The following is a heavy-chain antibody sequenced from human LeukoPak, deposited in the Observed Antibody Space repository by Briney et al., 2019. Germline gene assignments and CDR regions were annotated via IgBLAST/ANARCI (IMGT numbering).Heavy chain of an antibody. CDR3: AREALPGYSSGWYGSYVSSGYYYKEAFDI. Sequence: SETLSLTCTVSGGSISSYYWSWIRQPAGKGLEWIGRIYTSGSTNYNPSLKSRVTISVDKSKNQFSLKLSSVTAADTAVYYCAREALPGYSSGWYGSYVSSGYYYKEAFDIWGQGTMVTVSS. J-gene: IGHJ3*02. CDR2: IYTSGST. V-gene: IGHV4-4*07. D-gene: IGHD3-22*01. CDR1: GGSISSYY.